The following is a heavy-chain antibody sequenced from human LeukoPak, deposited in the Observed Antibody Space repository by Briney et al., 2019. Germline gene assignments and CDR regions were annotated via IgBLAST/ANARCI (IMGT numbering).Heavy chain of an antibody. V-gene: IGHV3-21*01. J-gene: IGHJ3*02. CDR2: ISSSSSYI. D-gene: IGHD5-24*01. CDR3: ARGISPQRWLQLHVDI. CDR1: GFTFSSYS. Sequence: GGSLRLSCAASGFTFSSYSMNWVRQAPGKGLEWVSSISSSSSYIYYADSVKGRFTISRDNAKNSLYLQMNSLRAEDTAVYYCARGISPQRWLQLHVDIWGQGTMVTVSS.